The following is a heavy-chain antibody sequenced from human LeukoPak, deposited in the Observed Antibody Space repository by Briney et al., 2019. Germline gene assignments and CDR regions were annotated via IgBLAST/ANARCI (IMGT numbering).Heavy chain of an antibody. Sequence: GGSLRLSCAASGFTFSIYGMHWVLQAAGKGLEWVAFIAHDGGNKYYADSVKGRFTISRDNSKNTLYLQMNSLRAEDTAVYYCAKDPNGDYIGAFDIWGQGTMVTVSS. J-gene: IGHJ3*02. CDR2: IAHDGGNK. CDR1: GFTFSIYG. D-gene: IGHD4-17*01. V-gene: IGHV3-30*02. CDR3: AKDPNGDYIGAFDI.